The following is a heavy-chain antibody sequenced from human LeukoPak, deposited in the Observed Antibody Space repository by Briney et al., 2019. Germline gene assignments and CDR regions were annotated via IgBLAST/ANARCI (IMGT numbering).Heavy chain of an antibody. CDR1: GRSISISTYY. J-gene: IGHJ3*02. CDR3: ARETVYYYDSSGYRPDAFDI. CDR2: IYDRGST. V-gene: IGHV4-39*02. Sequence: PSETLSLTCTLSGRSISISTYYWAWIPQPPRKGLEWNGRIYDRGSTYYHPSLKTRVTISVHTSNTHFSLQLSSVTAADAVVYYWARETVYYYDSSGYRPDAFDIWGQGTMVTVSS. D-gene: IGHD3-22*01.